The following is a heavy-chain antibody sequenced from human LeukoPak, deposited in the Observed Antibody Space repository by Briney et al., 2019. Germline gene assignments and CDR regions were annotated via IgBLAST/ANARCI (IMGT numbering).Heavy chain of an antibody. J-gene: IGHJ3*02. Sequence: GGSLRLSCAASGFTFSSYAMSWARQAPGKGLGWVSAISGSGGSTYYADSVKGRFTISRDNSKNTLYLQMNSLRAEGTAVYYCAKGPLWNAFDIWGQGTMVTVSS. CDR2: ISGSGGST. V-gene: IGHV3-23*01. CDR1: GFTFSSYA. CDR3: AKGPLWNAFDI. D-gene: IGHD3-10*01.